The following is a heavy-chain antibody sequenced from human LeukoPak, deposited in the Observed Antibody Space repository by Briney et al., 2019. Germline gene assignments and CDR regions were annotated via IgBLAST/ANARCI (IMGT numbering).Heavy chain of an antibody. J-gene: IGHJ3*02. V-gene: IGHV1-69*04. Sequence: ASVKVSCKASGGTFSSYAISWVRQAPGQGLEWMGRIIPILGIANYAQKFQGRVTITADKSTSTAYMELSSLRSEDTAVYYCARRGASAAFDIWGQGTMVTVSS. D-gene: IGHD1-26*01. CDR1: GGTFSSYA. CDR3: ARRGASAAFDI. CDR2: IIPILGIA.